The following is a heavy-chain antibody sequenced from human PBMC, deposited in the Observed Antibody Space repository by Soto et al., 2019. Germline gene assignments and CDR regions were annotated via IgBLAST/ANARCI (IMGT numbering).Heavy chain of an antibody. CDR3: ARPTTFRAFDI. V-gene: IGHV1-18*04. J-gene: IGHJ3*02. CDR1: GFTFSNYA. D-gene: IGHD3-10*02. Sequence: VASVKVSCKASGFTFSNYAITWVRQAPGEGLEWLGWISAYNGNTNNAQKFQGRVSMTTDTSTSTAYMELRSLTSEDTAVYYCARPTTFRAFDIWGQGTMVTVSS. CDR2: ISAYNGNT.